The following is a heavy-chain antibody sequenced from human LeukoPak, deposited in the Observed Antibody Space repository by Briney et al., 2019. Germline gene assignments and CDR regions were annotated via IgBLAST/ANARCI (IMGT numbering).Heavy chain of an antibody. J-gene: IGHJ4*02. D-gene: IGHD6-13*01. V-gene: IGHV1-2*06. CDR1: GYTFTGCY. CDR2: INPNSGGT. Sequence: ASVKVSCKASGYTFTGCYMHWLRQAPGQGLEWMGRINPNSGGTNYAQKFQGRVTMTRDTSISTAYMELSRLRSDDTAVYYCARDCGYSSSWYHIDYWGQGTLVTVSS. CDR3: ARDCGYSSSWYHIDY.